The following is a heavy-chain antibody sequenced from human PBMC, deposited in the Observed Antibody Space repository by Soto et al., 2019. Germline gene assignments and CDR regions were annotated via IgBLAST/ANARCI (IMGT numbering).Heavy chain of an antibody. V-gene: IGHV4-59*08. D-gene: IGHD3-3*01. J-gene: IGHJ6*03. CDR3: ARRITIFGVYYMDV. CDR1: GGSISSYY. Sequence: SETLSLTCTVSGGSISSYYWSWIRQPPGKGLEWIGYIYYSGSTNYNPSLKSRVTISVDTSKNQFSLKLSSVTAADTAVYYCARRITIFGVYYMDVWGKGTTVTVSS. CDR2: IYYSGST.